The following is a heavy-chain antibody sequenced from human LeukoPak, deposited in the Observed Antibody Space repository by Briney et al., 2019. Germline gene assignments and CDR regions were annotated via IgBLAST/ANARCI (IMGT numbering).Heavy chain of an antibody. J-gene: IGHJ4*02. D-gene: IGHD3-22*01. CDR1: GFTPSSYA. CDR2: ISGSGGST. CDR3: AKDRVTMTVVEGYFDY. Sequence: PGGSLRLSCAASGFTPSSYAMSWVRQAPGKGLEWVSTISGSGGSTYYADSVKGRFTISRDNSKNTLYLQMNSLRAEDTAVYYCAKDRVTMTVVEGYFDYWGQGTLVTVSS. V-gene: IGHV3-23*01.